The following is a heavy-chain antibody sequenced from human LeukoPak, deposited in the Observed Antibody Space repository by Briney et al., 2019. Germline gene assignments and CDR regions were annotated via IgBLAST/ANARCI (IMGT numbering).Heavy chain of an antibody. Sequence: ASVKVSCKVSGYTLTKLPIHWVRQAPGRGLEWMGSFDPEDGEALYARRFRGRVTMTEDTSTDTAFMELGSLKSVDTAVYYCATSNYFGSGSVYYFEYWGQGTLVTVSS. CDR1: GYTLTKLP. CDR2: FDPEDGEA. D-gene: IGHD3-10*01. CDR3: ATSNYFGSGSVYYFEY. V-gene: IGHV1-24*01. J-gene: IGHJ4*02.